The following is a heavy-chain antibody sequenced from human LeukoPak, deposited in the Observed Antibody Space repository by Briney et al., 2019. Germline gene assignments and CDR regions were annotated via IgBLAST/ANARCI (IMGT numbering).Heavy chain of an antibody. J-gene: IGHJ4*02. CDR3: ARGGRGTAMVRRLFDY. V-gene: IGHV4-34*01. CDR1: GGSFSGYY. Sequence: SETLSLTCAVYGGSFSGYYWSWIRQPPGKGLEWIGEINHSGSTNYNPSLKSRVTISVDTSKNQFSLKLSSVTAADTAVYYCARGGRGTAMVRRLFDYWGQGTLVTVSS. CDR2: INHSGST. D-gene: IGHD5-18*01.